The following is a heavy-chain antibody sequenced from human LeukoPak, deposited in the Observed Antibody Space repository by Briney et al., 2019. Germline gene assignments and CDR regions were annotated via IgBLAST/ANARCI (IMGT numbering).Heavy chain of an antibody. CDR2: IKSKTDGGTT. D-gene: IGHD4-17*01. J-gene: IGHJ4*02. CDR3: TTVDSFYGDSYFDY. Sequence: PGGSLRLSCAASGFTFSDYYMSWIRQAPGKGLEWVGRIKSKTDGGTTDYTAPVKGRFTISRDDSKNTLYLQMNSLKTEDTAVYYCTTVDSFYGDSYFDYWGQGTLVTVSS. CDR1: GFTFSDYY. V-gene: IGHV3-15*01.